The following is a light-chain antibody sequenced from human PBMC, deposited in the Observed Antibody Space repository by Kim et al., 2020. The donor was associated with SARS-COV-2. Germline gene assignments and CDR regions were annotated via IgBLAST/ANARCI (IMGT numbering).Light chain of an antibody. CDR1: QDIANH. CDR3: LQVKTYPRT. CDR2: ASS. J-gene: IGKJ1*01. V-gene: IGKV1-9*01. Sequence: DIQLTQSPSFLSASVGDKVTITCRASQDIANHLAWYQQKPGEAPELLVYASSTLKTGVPSRFSGSGSGTDFTLTISSLQPEDFATYSCLQVKTYPRTFGQRTKVDI.